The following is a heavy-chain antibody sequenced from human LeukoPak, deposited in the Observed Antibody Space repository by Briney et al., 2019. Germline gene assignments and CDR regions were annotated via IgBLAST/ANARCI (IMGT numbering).Heavy chain of an antibody. Sequence: SETLSLTCTVSGGSISSYYWSWIRQPPGKGLEWIGYIYYSGSTNYNPSLKSRVTISVDTSKNQFSLKLSSVTAADTAVYYCARDLRYGMDVRGQGTTVTVSS. CDR1: GGSISSYY. V-gene: IGHV4-59*01. CDR2: IYYSGST. CDR3: ARDLRYGMDV. J-gene: IGHJ6*02.